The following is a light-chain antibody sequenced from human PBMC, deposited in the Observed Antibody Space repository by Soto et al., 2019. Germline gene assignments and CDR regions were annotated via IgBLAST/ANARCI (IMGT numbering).Light chain of an antibody. V-gene: IGKV2-28*01. CDR1: QSLLHSNGYNY. CDR2: LGS. CDR3: MQPLQSWT. Sequence: IVMTQSPLSLPVTPVEAASISCRSSQSLLHSNGYNYLDWYLQKPGQSPQLLIYLGSNRASGVPDRFSGSGSGTDFTLKISRVEAEDVGVYYCMQPLQSWTFGQGTKVDIK. J-gene: IGKJ1*01.